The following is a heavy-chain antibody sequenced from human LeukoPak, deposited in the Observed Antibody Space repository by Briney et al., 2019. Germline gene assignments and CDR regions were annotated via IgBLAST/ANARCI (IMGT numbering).Heavy chain of an antibody. CDR1: GYTFTGSY. CDR3: ASLYDIVGTTVDY. Sequence: ASVKVSCKASGYTFTGSYMHWVRQALGQGLEWMGRIDPNTGGTKSAKNFQGRVTMTRDTSISTAYMALSGLRSDDTAVYYCASLYDIVGTTVDYWGQGTLVTVSS. D-gene: IGHD1-26*01. CDR2: IDPNTGGT. J-gene: IGHJ4*02. V-gene: IGHV1-2*06.